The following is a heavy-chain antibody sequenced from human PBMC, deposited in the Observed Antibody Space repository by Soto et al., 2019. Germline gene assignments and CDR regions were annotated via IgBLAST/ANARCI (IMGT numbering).Heavy chain of an antibody. CDR3: ASYTGCMTSSCFGNYAFDI. Sequence: EVQLVESGGGLVQPGGSLRLSCAASGFTFSDHYMDWVRQALGKGLEWVGRTRYKANSYTTEYAASVKGRFTISRDDSKNSLYLQMNSLKTEDTDVYCCASYTGCMTSSCFGNYAFDIWGQGRLVTVSS. CDR1: GFTFSDHY. D-gene: IGHD2-8*01. V-gene: IGHV3-72*01. CDR2: TRYKANSYTT. J-gene: IGHJ3*02.